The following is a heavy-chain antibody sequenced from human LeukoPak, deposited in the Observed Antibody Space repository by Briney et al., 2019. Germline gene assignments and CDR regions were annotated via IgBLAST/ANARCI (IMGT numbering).Heavy chain of an antibody. CDR1: GYSISSGYY. Sequence: PSETLSLTCTVSGYSISSGYYWSWIRQPPGQGLEWIGSVYYSGGTNYNPSLKSRVAISADTSKNQFSLKLSSVTAADTAVYYCAREVLAAAGTYDYWGQGNLVTVSS. V-gene: IGHV4-61*01. CDR3: AREVLAAAGTYDY. D-gene: IGHD6-13*01. J-gene: IGHJ4*02. CDR2: VYYSGGT.